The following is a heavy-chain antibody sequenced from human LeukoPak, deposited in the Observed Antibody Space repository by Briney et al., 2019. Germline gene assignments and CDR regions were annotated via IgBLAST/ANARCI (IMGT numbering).Heavy chain of an antibody. CDR1: GGTFSSYA. V-gene: IGHV1-69*04. CDR3: AREGSRNWFDP. D-gene: IGHD1-26*01. CDR2: IIPILGIA. J-gene: IGHJ5*02. Sequence: SVKVSCKASGGTFSSYAISWVRQAPGQGLEWMGRIIPILGIANYAQKFQGRVTMTRDTSTSTVYMELSSLRSEDTAVYYCAREGSRNWFDPWGQGTLVTVSS.